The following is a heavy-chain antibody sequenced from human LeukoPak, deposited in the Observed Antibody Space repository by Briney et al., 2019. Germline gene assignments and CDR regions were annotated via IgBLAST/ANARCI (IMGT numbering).Heavy chain of an antibody. V-gene: IGHV3-74*01. CDR2: INSDGSST. J-gene: IGHJ4*02. CDR3: ARGGSVATIDY. CDR1: GFTFSSYW. Sequence: GGSLRLSCAASGFTFSSYWMHWVRQAPGKGLVWVSRINSDGSSTSYADSVKGRFTISRDNAKNTLYLQMNSRRAEDTAVYYCARGGSVATIDYWGQGTLVTVSS. D-gene: IGHD5-12*01.